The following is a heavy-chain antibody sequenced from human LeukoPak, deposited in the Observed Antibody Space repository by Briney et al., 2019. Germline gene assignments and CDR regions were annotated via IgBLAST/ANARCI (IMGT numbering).Heavy chain of an antibody. D-gene: IGHD3-10*01. V-gene: IGHV3-74*01. CDR2: IDEHGTTI. J-gene: IGHJ4*02. Sequence: GASQTLFCTPCSFIFRRYWMHGVRQALGEERQGVSRIDEHGTTIDYADSVTDRFTITRDNAKNTLYLHMNSLRAEYTAMYYCARDVGGAGSHWGQGRLVTVSS. CDR1: SFIFRRYW. CDR3: ARDVGGAGSH.